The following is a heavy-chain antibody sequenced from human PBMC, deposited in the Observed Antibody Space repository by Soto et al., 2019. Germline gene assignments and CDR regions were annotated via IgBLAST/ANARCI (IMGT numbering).Heavy chain of an antibody. CDR1: GGSLSSGGSY. CDR2: IYYTGST. D-gene: IGHD4-4*01. Sequence: QVQLQESGPGLVKPSQTLSLSCTVFGGSLSSGGSYWNWIRQCPGKGLEWIGYIYYTGSTYYNPSLTSRVTISLDTSKSQFSLRLSSVTAADTAVYYCARSTVAQTFDYWGQGTLVTVSS. CDR3: ARSTVAQTFDY. V-gene: IGHV4-31*03. J-gene: IGHJ4*02.